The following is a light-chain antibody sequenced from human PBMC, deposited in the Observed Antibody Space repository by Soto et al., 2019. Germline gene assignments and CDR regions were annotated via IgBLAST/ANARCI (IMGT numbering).Light chain of an antibody. CDR2: AAS. J-gene: IGKJ1*01. Sequence: DIQMTQSPSSLSASVGDRVTITCRASQSASSYLNWYQQKPGKAPKLLIYAASSLQSGVPSRFSGRGSGTDFTFTISSLQPEDFATYYCQQSYSTPQTFGQGTKVEIK. V-gene: IGKV1-39*01. CDR3: QQSYSTPQT. CDR1: QSASSY.